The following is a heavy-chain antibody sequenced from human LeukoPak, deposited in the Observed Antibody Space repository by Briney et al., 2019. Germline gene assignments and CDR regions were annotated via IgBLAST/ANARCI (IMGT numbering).Heavy chain of an antibody. J-gene: IGHJ6*02. V-gene: IGHV3-30*18. CDR2: LSYDGSDN. Sequence: GRSLGLSCAASGFTFTNFGIHWVRQAPGKGLEKVSFLSYDGSDNYYAESVKGRFTISRDDAKNSLYLQMNGLRVEDTAIYYCAKDFPHYYEVPHGMDVWGQGTTVTV. CDR1: GFTFTNFG. CDR3: AKDFPHYYEVPHGMDV. D-gene: IGHD3-22*01.